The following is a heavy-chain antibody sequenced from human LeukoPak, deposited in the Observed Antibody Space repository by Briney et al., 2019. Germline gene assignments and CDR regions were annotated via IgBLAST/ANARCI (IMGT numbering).Heavy chain of an antibody. J-gene: IGHJ5*02. V-gene: IGHV4-39*01. Sequence: SETLSLTCTASGGSISSRNYYWVWIRQPPGKGLEWIGSVYYSGSTSYIPSLRSRVTISVDTSKNQFSLKLSSVTAADTAVYYCARSGQTYYYGSGSYRRNNWFDPWGQGTLVTVSS. CDR1: GGSISSRNYY. CDR2: VYYSGST. D-gene: IGHD3-10*01. CDR3: ARSGQTYYYGSGSYRRNNWFDP.